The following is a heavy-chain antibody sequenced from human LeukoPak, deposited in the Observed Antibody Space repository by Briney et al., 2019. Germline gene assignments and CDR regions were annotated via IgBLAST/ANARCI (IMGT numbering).Heavy chain of an antibody. CDR2: ISYDGSNK. V-gene: IGHV3-30*03. D-gene: IGHD3-22*01. Sequence: PGGSLRLSCAASGFTFSSYGMYWVRQAPGKGLEWVAVISYDGSNKYYADSVKGRFTISRDNSKNTLYLQMNSPRAEDTAVYYCASPYYYDSSGYYPLDYWGQGTLVTASS. CDR3: ASPYYYDSSGYYPLDY. CDR1: GFTFSSYG. J-gene: IGHJ4*02.